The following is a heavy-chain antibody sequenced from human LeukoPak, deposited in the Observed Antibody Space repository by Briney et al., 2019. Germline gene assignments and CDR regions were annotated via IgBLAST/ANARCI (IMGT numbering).Heavy chain of an antibody. D-gene: IGHD3-22*01. CDR1: GYTFTSYG. CDR3: ARMMTPRLYYDSSGYYYGAFDI. V-gene: IGHV1-18*01. CDR2: ISAYNGNT. Sequence: WASVKVSCKASGYTFTSYGISWVRQAPGQGLEWMGWISAYNGNTNYAQKLQGRVTMTTDTSTSTAYMELRSLRSDDTAVYYCARMMTPRLYYDSSGYYYGAFDIWGQGTMVTVSS. J-gene: IGHJ3*02.